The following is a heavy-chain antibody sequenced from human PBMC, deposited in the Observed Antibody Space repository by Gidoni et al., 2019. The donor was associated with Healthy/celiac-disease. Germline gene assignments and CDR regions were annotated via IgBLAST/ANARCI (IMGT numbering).Heavy chain of an antibody. CDR3: AKDLLDYVWGSYPQGAFDI. CDR2: ISGSGGST. V-gene: IGHV3-23*01. CDR1: GSTFSSYA. D-gene: IGHD3-16*02. Sequence: EVQLLESGGGLVQPGGSLRLSCAASGSTFSSYAMSWVRQAPGKGLEWVSAISGSGGSTYYADSVKGRFTISRDNSKNTLYLQMNSLRAEDTAVYYCAKDLLDYVWGSYPQGAFDIWGQGTMVTVSS. J-gene: IGHJ3*02.